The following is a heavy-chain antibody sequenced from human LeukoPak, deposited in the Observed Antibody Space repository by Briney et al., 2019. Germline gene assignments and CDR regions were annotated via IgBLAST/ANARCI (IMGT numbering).Heavy chain of an antibody. CDR3: AREKVVITTFSRLFCGMDV. Sequence: ASVKVSCKASGYTFTGYYMHWVRQAPGQGLEWMGWINPNSGGTNYAQKFQGRVTMTRDTSISTAYMKLSRLRSDDTAVYYCAREKVVITTFSRLFCGMDVWGQGTTVTVSS. D-gene: IGHD3-22*01. CDR2: INPNSGGT. CDR1: GYTFTGYY. J-gene: IGHJ6*02. V-gene: IGHV1-2*02.